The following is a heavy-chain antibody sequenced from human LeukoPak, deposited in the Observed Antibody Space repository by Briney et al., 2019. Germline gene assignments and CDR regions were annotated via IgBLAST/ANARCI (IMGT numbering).Heavy chain of an antibody. D-gene: IGHD6-19*01. Sequence: PSETLSLTCAVYGGSFGGYYWTWIRQPPGKGLEWIGEINHSGSTYYNPSLKSRVTISVDTSKNQFSLKLSSVTAADTAVYYCARDNGGNSSGWYTLWGQGTLVTVSS. V-gene: IGHV4-34*09. J-gene: IGHJ4*02. CDR1: GGSFGGYY. CDR3: ARDNGGNSSGWYTL. CDR2: INHSGST.